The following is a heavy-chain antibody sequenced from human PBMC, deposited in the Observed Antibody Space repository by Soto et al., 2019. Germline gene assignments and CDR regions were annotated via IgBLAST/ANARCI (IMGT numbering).Heavy chain of an antibody. J-gene: IGHJ6*03. CDR2: IRSKPNNYAT. V-gene: IGHV3-73*01. D-gene: IGHD3-3*01. Sequence: EVQMVGYGGGWVQPGGSLKLSCAASGFTFSGSAMHGIRQASGKGREWVGRIRSKPNNYATACGASVEGRFTISRDDSQNTAYLQMYRLNTEDTAVYYCSRQSSDFWSGKPQYYMDVLGKGTTVNVSS. CDR1: GFTFSGSA. CDR3: SRQSSDFWSGKPQYYMDV.